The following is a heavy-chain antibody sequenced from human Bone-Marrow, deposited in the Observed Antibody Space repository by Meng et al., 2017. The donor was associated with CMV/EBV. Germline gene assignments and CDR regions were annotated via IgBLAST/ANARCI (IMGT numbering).Heavy chain of an antibody. CDR2: IRYDGNNE. V-gene: IGHV3-30*02. Sequence: GESLKISCTASGFIFRSYGMHWVRQAPGKGLEWVAFIRYDGNNEYYGDSMKGRFTISRDNSKNTLYLQMNSPRAEDTAIYYCAGQIFSTMRGLDYWGQGTLVTVSS. CDR3: AGQIFSTMRGLDY. D-gene: IGHD3-3*02. CDR1: GFIFRSYG. J-gene: IGHJ4*02.